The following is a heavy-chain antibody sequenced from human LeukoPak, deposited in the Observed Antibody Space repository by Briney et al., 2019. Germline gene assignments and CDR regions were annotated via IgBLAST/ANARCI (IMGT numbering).Heavy chain of an antibody. CDR1: GGTFSSYA. Sequence: ASVKVSCKASGGTFSSYAISWVRQAPGQGLEWMGRIIPIFGTANYAQKFQGRVTITTDESTSTAYMELSSLRSEDTAVYYCARDGRNYDFWRSYYYMDVWGKGTTVTVSS. J-gene: IGHJ6*03. CDR2: IIPIFGTA. CDR3: ARDGRNYDFWRSYYYMDV. D-gene: IGHD3-3*01. V-gene: IGHV1-69*05.